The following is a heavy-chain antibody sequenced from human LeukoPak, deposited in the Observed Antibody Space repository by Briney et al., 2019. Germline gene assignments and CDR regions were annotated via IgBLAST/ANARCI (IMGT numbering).Heavy chain of an antibody. Sequence: GGCQRLSCEASGFTFTKYAMSWVRQAPGRGLEWVSVISDSGDSTYYADSVKGRFTISRDNSKTTLYLQMSSLRAEDTAIYYCAKDAARGAAAGTRGDYWGQGTLVTVSS. CDR3: AKDAARGAAAGTRGDY. CDR2: ISDSGDST. J-gene: IGHJ4*02. D-gene: IGHD6-13*01. V-gene: IGHV3-23*01. CDR1: GFTFTKYA.